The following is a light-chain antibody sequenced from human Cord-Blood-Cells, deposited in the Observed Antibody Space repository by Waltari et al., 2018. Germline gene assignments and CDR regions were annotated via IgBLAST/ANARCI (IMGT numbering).Light chain of an antibody. V-gene: IGLV2-14*01. CDR2: YVS. Sequence: QSALTPPPPESGSPGRSLPIHCTGPRSDVGGYNAVSWYQQHPGKAPKLMSYYVSNRPSGVSNRFSGSKSGNTASLTISGLQAEDEADYYCSSYTSSSHAVFGGGTQLTVL. J-gene: IGLJ7*01. CDR1: RSDVGGYNA. CDR3: SSYTSSSHAV.